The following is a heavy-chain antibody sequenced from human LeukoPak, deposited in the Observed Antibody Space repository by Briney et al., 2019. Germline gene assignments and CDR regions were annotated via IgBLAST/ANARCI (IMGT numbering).Heavy chain of an antibody. D-gene: IGHD6-6*01. Sequence: ASVKVSCKASGYTFTGYYMHWVRQAPGQGLEWMGWINPNSGGTNYAQKFQGGVTMTRDTSISTAYMELSRLRSDDTAVYYCARPSKSSSWFDPWGQGTLVTVSS. CDR3: ARPSKSSSWFDP. CDR1: GYTFTGYY. CDR2: INPNSGGT. J-gene: IGHJ5*02. V-gene: IGHV1-2*02.